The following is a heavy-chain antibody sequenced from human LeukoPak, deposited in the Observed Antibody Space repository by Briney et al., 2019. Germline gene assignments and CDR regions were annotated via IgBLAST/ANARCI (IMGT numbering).Heavy chain of an antibody. CDR3: AKDAYGGATFFYYMDV. CDR2: ISWNSGNI. Sequence: GGSLRLSCAGSGFTFDDYAMHWVRQTPGKGREWVSGISWNSGNIAYADFVGGRFTISRDNAKNSLSLQMNSLSDEDTAVYYCAKDAYGGATFFYYMDVWGKGTTVTVSS. D-gene: IGHD2/OR15-2a*01. V-gene: IGHV3-9*01. CDR1: GFTFDDYA. J-gene: IGHJ6*03.